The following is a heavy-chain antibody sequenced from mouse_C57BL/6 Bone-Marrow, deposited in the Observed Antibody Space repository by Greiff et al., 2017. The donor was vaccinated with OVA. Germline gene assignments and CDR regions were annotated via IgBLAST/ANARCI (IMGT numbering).Heavy chain of an antibody. CDR2: IDPSDSST. CDR1: GYTFTSYW. Sequence: QVQLQQPGAELVKPGASVKLSCKASGYTFTSYWMQWVKQRPGQGLEWIGEIDPSDSSTNYNQKFKGKGTLTVDQSSSTAYMQLSSLTSEDSAVYYCARVGNYYGSYYFDYWGQGTTLTVSS. CDR3: ARVGNYYGSYYFDY. V-gene: IGHV1-50*01. D-gene: IGHD1-2*01. J-gene: IGHJ2*01.